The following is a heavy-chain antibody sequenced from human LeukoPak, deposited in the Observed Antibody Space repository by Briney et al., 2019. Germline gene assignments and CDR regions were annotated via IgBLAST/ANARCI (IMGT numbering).Heavy chain of an antibody. J-gene: IGHJ4*02. Sequence: GGSLRLSCAASGFTFSTYNMNWVRQAPGKGLEWVSSITSSSSYTFYADSVKGRFTISRDNAKNSLYLQMNGLRTEDTALYYCAKGVVGATAQIDFWGQGTLVTVSS. CDR1: GFTFSTYN. D-gene: IGHD1-26*01. CDR3: AKGVVGATAQIDF. CDR2: ITSSSSYT. V-gene: IGHV3-21*04.